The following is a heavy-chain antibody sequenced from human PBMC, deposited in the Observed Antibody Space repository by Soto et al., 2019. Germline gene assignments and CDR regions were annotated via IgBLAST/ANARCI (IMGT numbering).Heavy chain of an antibody. V-gene: IGHV4-59*08. CDR2: VYYTGGT. D-gene: IGHD1-26*01. Sequence: QVHVQQSGPGLVKSSETLSLSCTVSSGPSSSHNWGWIRQPPGRGLEWIGYVYYTGGTSYNPSLKSRVTISADTSTNHISLTLSSVTAADTAVYYCVRQGIDYLHGLVDVWGQGTTVSVSS. J-gene: IGHJ6*02. CDR1: SGPSSSHN. CDR3: VRQGIDYLHGLVDV.